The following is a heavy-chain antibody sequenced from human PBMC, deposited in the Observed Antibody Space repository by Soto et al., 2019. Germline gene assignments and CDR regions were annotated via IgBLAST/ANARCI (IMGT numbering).Heavy chain of an antibody. Sequence: PGGSLRLSCAASGFTFSSYSMNWVRQAPGKGLEWVSSISSSSSYIYYADSVKGRFTISRDNAKNSLYLQMNSLRAEDTAVYYCAARLDYGDYTFDYWGQGTLVTVSS. J-gene: IGHJ4*02. D-gene: IGHD4-17*01. V-gene: IGHV3-21*01. CDR2: ISSSSSYI. CDR1: GFTFSSYS. CDR3: AARLDYGDYTFDY.